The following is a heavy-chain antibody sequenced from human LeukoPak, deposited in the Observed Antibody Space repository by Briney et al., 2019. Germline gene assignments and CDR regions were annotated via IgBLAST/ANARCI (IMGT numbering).Heavy chain of an antibody. V-gene: IGHV1-2*02. D-gene: IGHD3-10*01. CDR1: GYTFTGYY. Sequence: ASVKVSCKASGYTFTGYYMHWVRQAPGQGLEWMGWINPNSGGTNYAQKFQGRVTMTRDTSISTAYMELSRLRSDDTAVYYCATSEPGSGSYYSPYYYYYMDVWGKGTTVTVSS. CDR3: ATSEPGSGSYYSPYYYYYMDV. CDR2: INPNSGGT. J-gene: IGHJ6*03.